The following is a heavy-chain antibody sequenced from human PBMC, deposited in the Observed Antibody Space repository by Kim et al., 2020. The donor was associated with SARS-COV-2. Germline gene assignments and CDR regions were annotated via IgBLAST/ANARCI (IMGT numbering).Heavy chain of an antibody. D-gene: IGHD3-10*01. J-gene: IGHJ4*02. Sequence: SETLSLTCTVSGGSFSSGSYYWSWIRQPPGKGLEWIGYIYYSGSTNYNPSLKSRVTISVDTSKNQFSLKLSSVTAADTAVYYCARDNPLRLYGSGSYSRDYWGQGTLVTVSS. CDR1: GGSFSSGSYY. V-gene: IGHV4-61*01. CDR2: IYYSGST. CDR3: ARDNPLRLYGSGSYSRDY.